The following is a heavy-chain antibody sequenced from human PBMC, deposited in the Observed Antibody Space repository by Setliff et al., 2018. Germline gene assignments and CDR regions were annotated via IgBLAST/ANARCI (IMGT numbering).Heavy chain of an antibody. CDR3: RFWDGYYKNDY. D-gene: IGHD3-3*01. J-gene: IGHJ4*02. Sequence: PSETLSLTCTVSGLSLSSTTYYWAWVRQPPGKGLEWIGSVSYFGSGYYNPSLRGRVATSLDTSRNQLSLKVNSVSVADTAVYFCRFWDGYYKNDYWGQGTLVTVSS. V-gene: IGHV4-39*07. CDR2: VSYFGSG. CDR1: GLSLSSTTYY.